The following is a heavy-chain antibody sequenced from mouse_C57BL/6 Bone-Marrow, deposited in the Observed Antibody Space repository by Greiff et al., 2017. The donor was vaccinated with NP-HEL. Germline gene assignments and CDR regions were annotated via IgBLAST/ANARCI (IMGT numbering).Heavy chain of an antibody. Sequence: VKLQQSGPELVKPGASVKISCKASGYAFSSSWMNWVKQRPGKGLEWIGRIYPGDGDTNYNGKFKGKATLTADKSSSTAYMQLSSLTSEDSAVYFCTRPLYIDDYDDAWFAYWGQGTLVTVSA. D-gene: IGHD2-4*01. J-gene: IGHJ3*01. CDR1: GYAFSSSW. CDR3: TRPLYIDDYDDAWFAY. V-gene: IGHV1-82*01. CDR2: IYPGDGDT.